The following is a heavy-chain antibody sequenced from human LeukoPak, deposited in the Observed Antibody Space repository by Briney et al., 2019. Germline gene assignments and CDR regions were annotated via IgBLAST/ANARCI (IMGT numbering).Heavy chain of an antibody. CDR3: ARQRFGMDV. CDR1: GGSISSYY. Sequence: SETLSLTCTVSGGSISSYYWSWIRQPPGKGLEWIGYIYYSGSTNYNPSLKSRVTISVDTSKNQFSLKLSSETAADTAVYYCARQRFGMDVWGKGTTVTVSS. CDR2: IYYSGST. J-gene: IGHJ6*04. V-gene: IGHV4-59*08.